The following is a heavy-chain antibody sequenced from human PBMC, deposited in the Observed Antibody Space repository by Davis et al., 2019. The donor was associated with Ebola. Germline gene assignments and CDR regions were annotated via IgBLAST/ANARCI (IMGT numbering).Heavy chain of an antibody. CDR3: ARGRDYGDYGGLAYYYYGMDV. D-gene: IGHD4-17*01. Sequence: SETLSLTCAVYGGSFSGYYWSWIRQPPGKGLEWIGYIYYSGSTYYNPSLKSRVTISVDTSKNQFSLKLSSVTAADTAVYYCARGRDYGDYGGLAYYYYGMDVWGQGTTVTVSS. V-gene: IGHV4-30-4*08. J-gene: IGHJ6*02. CDR2: IYYSGST. CDR1: GGSFSGYY.